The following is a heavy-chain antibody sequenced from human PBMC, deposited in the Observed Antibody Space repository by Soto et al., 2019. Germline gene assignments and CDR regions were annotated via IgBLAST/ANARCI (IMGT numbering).Heavy chain of an antibody. D-gene: IGHD2-2*01. J-gene: IGHJ4*02. Sequence: GGSLRLSCAASGFTFSSYAMSWVRQAPGKGLEWVSAISGSGGSTYYADSVKGRFTISRDNSKNTLYLQMNSLRAEDTAVYYCAKGPLDIVVVPDYFDYWGQGTLVTVSS. CDR3: AKGPLDIVVVPDYFDY. V-gene: IGHV3-23*01. CDR2: ISGSGGST. CDR1: GFTFSSYA.